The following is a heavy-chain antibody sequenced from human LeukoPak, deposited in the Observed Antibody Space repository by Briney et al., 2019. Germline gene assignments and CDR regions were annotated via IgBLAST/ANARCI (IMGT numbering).Heavy chain of an antibody. V-gene: IGHV3-48*01. CDR1: GFTFSSTS. CDR2: ISSSSSTI. J-gene: IGHJ3*02. Sequence: GGSLRLSCAASGFTFSSTSMDWVRQAPGKGLEWVTYISSSSSTIFYADSVKGRFTISRDNAKNSLYLEMNSLRAEDTAVYYCARKTGGSLDIWGQGTMLTVCS. D-gene: IGHD7-27*01. CDR3: ARKTGGSLDI.